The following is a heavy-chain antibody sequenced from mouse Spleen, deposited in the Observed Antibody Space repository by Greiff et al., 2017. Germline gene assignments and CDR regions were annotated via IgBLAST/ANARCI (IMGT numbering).Heavy chain of an antibody. CDR3: ARFWDGYSDY. D-gene: IGHD2-3*01. CDR2: IYPGDGDT. CDR1: GYAFSSSW. Sequence: VKLQESGPELVKPGASVKISCKASGYAFSSSWMNWVKQRPGKGLEWIGRIYPGDGDTNYNGKFKGKATLTADKSSSTAYMQLSSLTSEDSAVYFCARFWDGYSDYWGQGTTLTVSS. J-gene: IGHJ2*01. V-gene: IGHV1-82*01.